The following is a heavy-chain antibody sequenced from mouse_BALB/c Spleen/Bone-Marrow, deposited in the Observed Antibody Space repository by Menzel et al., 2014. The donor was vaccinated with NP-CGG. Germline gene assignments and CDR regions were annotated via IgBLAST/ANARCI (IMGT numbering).Heavy chain of an antibody. CDR1: GYTFTNHH. CDR2: INPYNDYT. Sequence: VQLKQSGAELVRPGASVKISCKAFGYTFTNHHINWVKQRPGQGLDWIGYINPYNDYTSYNQKFKGKATLTVDKSSSTVYMERSSLTSEDSAVYYCATEVSGTYYAMDYWGQGTSVSVSS. D-gene: IGHD2-10*02. J-gene: IGHJ4*01. V-gene: IGHV1S45*01. CDR3: ATEVSGTYYAMDY.